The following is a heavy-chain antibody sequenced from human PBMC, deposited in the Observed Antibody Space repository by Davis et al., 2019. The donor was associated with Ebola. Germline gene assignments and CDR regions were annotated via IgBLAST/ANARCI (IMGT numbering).Heavy chain of an antibody. J-gene: IGHJ4*02. D-gene: IGHD6-13*01. CDR3: TRLEYARIVAAGTLRLD. CDR1: GFTFSSYS. CDR2: ISSSSSTI. V-gene: IGHV3-48*01. Sequence: GESLKISCAASGFTFSSYSMNWVRQAPGKGLEWVSYISSSSSTIYYADSVKGRFTISRDNAKNSLYLQMNSLKTEDTAVYYCTRLEYARIVAAGTLRLDWGQGTLVTVSS.